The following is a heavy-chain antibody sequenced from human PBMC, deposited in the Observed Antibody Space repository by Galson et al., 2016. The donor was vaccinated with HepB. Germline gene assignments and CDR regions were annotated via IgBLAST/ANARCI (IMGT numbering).Heavy chain of an antibody. CDR3: AKSAGYCSSSRCYHFYYFGMDV. V-gene: IGHV3-23*01. J-gene: IGHJ6*04. Sequence: SLRLSCATSGFTFSDYVMTWVRQAPGKGLEWVSTISGGETTYYADFVKGRFTISRNKSNNTLFLRMNNLRAEDTATYFCAKSAGYCSSSRCYHFYYFGMDVGGKGTTVTVSS. CDR1: GFTFSDYV. D-gene: IGHD2-2*01. CDR2: ISGGETT.